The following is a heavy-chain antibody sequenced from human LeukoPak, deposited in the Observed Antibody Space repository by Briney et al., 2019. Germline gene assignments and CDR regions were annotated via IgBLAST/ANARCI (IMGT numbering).Heavy chain of an antibody. CDR3: ARDVVTVTKGFDI. Sequence: SETLSLTCAVSTDSFSSHYWTWIRQPPGKGLEWIGYISYIGSTNYNPSLKSRVTISIDTSKNQFSLKLSPVTAADTAVYYCARDVVTVTKGFDIWGQGTMVSVSS. D-gene: IGHD4-17*01. V-gene: IGHV4-59*11. J-gene: IGHJ3*02. CDR2: ISYIGST. CDR1: TDSFSSHY.